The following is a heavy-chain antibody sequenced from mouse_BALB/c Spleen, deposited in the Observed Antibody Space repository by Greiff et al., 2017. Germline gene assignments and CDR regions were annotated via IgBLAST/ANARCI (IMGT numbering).Heavy chain of an antibody. CDR2: ISYSGST. CDR3: ARWATVAPFDY. D-gene: IGHD1-1*01. Sequence: EVKLMESGPGLVKPSQSLSLTCTVTGYSITSDYAWNWIRQFPGNKLEWMGYISYSGSTSYNPSLKSRISITRDTSKNQFFLQLNSVTTEDTATYYCARWATVAPFDYWGQGTTLTVSS. CDR1: GYSITSDYA. V-gene: IGHV3-2*02. J-gene: IGHJ2*01.